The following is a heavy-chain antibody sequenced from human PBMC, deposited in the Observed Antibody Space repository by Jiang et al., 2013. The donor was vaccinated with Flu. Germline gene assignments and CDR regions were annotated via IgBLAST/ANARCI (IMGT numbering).Heavy chain of an antibody. D-gene: IGHD3-10*01. CDR1: GYSFTSYW. V-gene: IGHV5-51*03. CDR2: IYPGDSDT. CDR3: ARSRTGSGSYYPPGYYYGMDV. Sequence: GAEVKKPGESLKISCKGSGYSFTSYWIGWVRQMPGKGLEWMGIIYPGDSDTRYSPSFQGQVTISADKSISTAYLQWSSLKASDTAMYYCARSRTGSGSYYPPGYYYGMDVWGQGTTVTVSS. J-gene: IGHJ6*02.